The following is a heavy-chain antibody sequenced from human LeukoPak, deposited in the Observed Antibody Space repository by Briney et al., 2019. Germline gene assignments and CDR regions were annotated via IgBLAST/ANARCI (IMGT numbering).Heavy chain of an antibody. CDR3: ARGRRSGWYDAFDI. D-gene: IGHD6-19*01. V-gene: IGHV3-21*01. CDR2: ISSSSSYI. J-gene: IGHJ3*02. Sequence: PGGSLRLSCAASGFTFSSYSMNWVRQAPGKGLEWVSSISSSSSYIYYADSVKGRFTISRDNAKNSLYLQMNSLRAEDTAVYYCARGRRSGWYDAFDIWGQGTMVTVSS. CDR1: GFTFSSYS.